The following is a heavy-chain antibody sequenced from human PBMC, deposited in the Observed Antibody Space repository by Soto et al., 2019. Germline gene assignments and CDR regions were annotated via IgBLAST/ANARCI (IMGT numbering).Heavy chain of an antibody. D-gene: IGHD3-9*01. V-gene: IGHV1-69*01. Sequence: QVQLVQSGAEVKKPGSSVKVSCEASGGTFNNYGMGWVRQAPGQGLEWMGGIIPMIGRTNYAQKFQGRVTLTADASRSTAYMELRSLRSEDTAVYYCASWDYDVLTGYSYDDWGQGTLVTVSS. CDR3: ASWDYDVLTGYSYDD. CDR2: IIPMIGRT. J-gene: IGHJ4*02. CDR1: GGTFNNYG.